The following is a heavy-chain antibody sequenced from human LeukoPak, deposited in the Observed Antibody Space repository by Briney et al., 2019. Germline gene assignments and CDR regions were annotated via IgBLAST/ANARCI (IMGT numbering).Heavy chain of an antibody. CDR2: IRQDGSER. V-gene: IGHV3-7*01. CDR1: GFIFSNYW. J-gene: IGHJ4*02. CDR3: ARDWGSTGYDLYDS. Sequence: GGSLRLSCAALGFIFSNYWMTWVRQAPGKGLEWVAHIRQDGSERHYVDSVKDRFTISRVNAKNSLDLQMDSLRAEDTAVYYCARDWGSTGYDLYDSWGQGTLVTVSS. D-gene: IGHD5-12*01.